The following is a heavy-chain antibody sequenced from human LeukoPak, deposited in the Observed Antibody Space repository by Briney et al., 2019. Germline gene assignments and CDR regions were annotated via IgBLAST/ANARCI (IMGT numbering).Heavy chain of an antibody. J-gene: IGHJ5*02. Sequence: GASVKVSCKASGYTFTSYDINWVRQATGQGLEWMGWMNPNSGNTGYAQKFQGRVTMTRNTSISTAYMELSGLRSEDTAVYYCASCSEYSSSWSSGCNWFDPWGQGTLVTVSS. D-gene: IGHD6-13*01. CDR2: MNPNSGNT. V-gene: IGHV1-8*01. CDR1: GYTFTSYD. CDR3: ASCSEYSSSWSSGCNWFDP.